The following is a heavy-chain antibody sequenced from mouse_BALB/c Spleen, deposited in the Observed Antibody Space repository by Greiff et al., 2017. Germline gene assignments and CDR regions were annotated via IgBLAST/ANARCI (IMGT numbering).Heavy chain of an antibody. V-gene: IGHV6-6*02. D-gene: IGHD2-14*01. Sequence: DVKLVESGGGLVQPGGSMKLSCVASGFTFSNYWMNWVRQSPEKGLEWVAEIRLKSNNYATHYAESVKGRFTISRDDSKSSVYLQMNNLRAEDTGIDYCTVRRRDWYFDVWGAGTTVTVSS. J-gene: IGHJ1*01. CDR1: GFTFSNYW. CDR3: TVRRRDWYFDV. CDR2: IRLKSNNYAT.